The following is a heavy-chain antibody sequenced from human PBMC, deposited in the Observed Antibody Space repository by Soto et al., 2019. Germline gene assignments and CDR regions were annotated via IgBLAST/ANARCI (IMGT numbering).Heavy chain of an antibody. CDR1: AGSISSRGYY. V-gene: IGHV4-39*01. CDR2: IYYSGST. Sequence: QLQLQESGPGLVKPSETLSLTCTVSAGSISSRGYYWGWIRQPPGKRLEWIGTIYYSGSTYYSPSLKSLVTISLDTSKNQFSLKLSSVTAADPAVYYCATSKWFDPWGQGTLVSVSS. J-gene: IGHJ5*02. CDR3: ATSKWFDP.